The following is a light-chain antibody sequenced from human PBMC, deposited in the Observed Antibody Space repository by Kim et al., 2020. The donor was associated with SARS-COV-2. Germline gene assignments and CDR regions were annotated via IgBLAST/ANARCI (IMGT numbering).Light chain of an antibody. J-gene: IGLJ3*02. CDR3: SSYTSSKTWV. Sequence: GQWFPISRTGSKSDIGGYNYVSWYQQHPGKAPKLIIYDVTKRPSGVSDRFSGSKSGNTASLIISGLQADDEADYYCSSYTSSKTWVFGGGTKLTVL. CDR1: KSDIGGYNY. V-gene: IGLV2-14*03. CDR2: DVT.